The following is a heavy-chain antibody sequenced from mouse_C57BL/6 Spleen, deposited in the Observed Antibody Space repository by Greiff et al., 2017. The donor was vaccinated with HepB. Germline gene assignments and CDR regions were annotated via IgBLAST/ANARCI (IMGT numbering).Heavy chain of an antibody. J-gene: IGHJ2*01. Sequence: QVQLQQSGAELVRPGTSVKMSCKASGYTFTNYWIGWAKQRPGHGLEWIGDIYPGGGYTNYNEKFKGKATLTADKSSSTAYMQFSSLTSEDSAIYYCARANYGSSYGYFDDWGQGTTLTVSS. CDR1: GYTFTNYW. D-gene: IGHD1-1*01. CDR2: IYPGGGYT. V-gene: IGHV1-63*01. CDR3: ARANYGSSYGYFDD.